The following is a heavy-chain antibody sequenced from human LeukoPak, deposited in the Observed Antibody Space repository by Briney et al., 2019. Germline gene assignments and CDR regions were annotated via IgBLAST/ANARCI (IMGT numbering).Heavy chain of an antibody. CDR1: GGSISSYY. V-gene: IGHV4-59*01. Sequence: SETLSLTCTVSGGSISSYYWSWIRQPPGKGLEWIGYIYYSGSTNYSPSLKSRVTISVDTSKNQFSLKLSSVTAADTAVYYCARGGSSSTYYGDDPVYFDYWGQGTLVTVSS. CDR2: IYYSGST. CDR3: ARGGSSSTYYGDDPVYFDY. D-gene: IGHD4-17*01. J-gene: IGHJ4*02.